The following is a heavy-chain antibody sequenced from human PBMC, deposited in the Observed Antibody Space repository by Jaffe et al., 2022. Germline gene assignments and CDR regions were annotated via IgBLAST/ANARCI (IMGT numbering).Heavy chain of an antibody. D-gene: IGHD3-3*01. CDR1: GGSVSSGSYY. CDR3: ARDIGYYDFWSGHRGRYYFDY. Sequence: QVQLQESGPGLVKPSETLSLTCTVSGGSVSSGSYYWSWIRQPPGKGLEWIGYIYYSGSTNYNPSLKSRVTISVDTSKNQFSLKLSSVTAADTAVYYCARDIGYYDFWSGHRGRYYFDYWGQGTLVTVSS. V-gene: IGHV4-61*01. J-gene: IGHJ4*02. CDR2: IYYSGST.